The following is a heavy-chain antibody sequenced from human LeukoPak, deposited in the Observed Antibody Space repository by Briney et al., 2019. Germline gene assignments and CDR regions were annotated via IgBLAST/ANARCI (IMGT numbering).Heavy chain of an antibody. CDR3: ARDPGTIPPYYFDY. CDR2: IYRSGST. J-gene: IGHJ4*02. D-gene: IGHD3-10*01. Sequence: PSGTLSLTCAVSGDSISSNKWWSWVRQPPGKGLERLGEIYRSGSTNYNPSLNSRLTISLDKSKNQFSLNVSSVTAADTAVYYCARDPGTIPPYYFDYWGQGILVTVSS. V-gene: IGHV4-4*02. CDR1: GDSISSNKW.